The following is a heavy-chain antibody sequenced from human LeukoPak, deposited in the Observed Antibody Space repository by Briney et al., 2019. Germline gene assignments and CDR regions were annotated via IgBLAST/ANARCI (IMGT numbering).Heavy chain of an antibody. CDR1: GFTFSSYA. CDR3: AKADIVGATNSVDH. D-gene: IGHD1-26*01. CDR2: ISGSGGST. J-gene: IGHJ4*02. Sequence: GGSLRLSCAASGFTFSSYAMSWVRQAPGKGLEWVSAISGSGGSTYYADSVKGRFTISRDNSKNTLYLQMNSPRAEDTAVYYCAKADIVGATNSVDHWGQGTLVTVSS. V-gene: IGHV3-23*01.